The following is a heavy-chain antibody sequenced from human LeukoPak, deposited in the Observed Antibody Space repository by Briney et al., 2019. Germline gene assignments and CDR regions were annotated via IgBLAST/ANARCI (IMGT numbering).Heavy chain of an antibody. Sequence: PSETLSLTCAVYGGSFSGYYWSWIRQPPGKGLEWIGYIYYSGSTNYNPSLKSRVTISVDTSKNQFPLKLSSVTAADTAVYYCARDLMVRGVMDYWGQGTLVTVSS. CDR2: IYYSGST. V-gene: IGHV4-59*12. D-gene: IGHD3-10*01. J-gene: IGHJ4*02. CDR1: GGSFSGYY. CDR3: ARDLMVRGVMDY.